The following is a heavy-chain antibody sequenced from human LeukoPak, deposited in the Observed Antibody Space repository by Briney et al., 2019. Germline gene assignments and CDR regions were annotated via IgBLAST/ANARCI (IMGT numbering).Heavy chain of an antibody. V-gene: IGHV4-59*12. D-gene: IGHD6-19*01. Sequence: SETLSLTCTVSGGSITNYYWSWIRQPPGKGLEWIGYIYHSGSTYYNPSLKSRVTISVDRSKNQFSLKLSSVTAADTAVYYCARVSGWLPYFDYWGQGTLVTVSS. CDR3: ARVSGWLPYFDY. CDR1: GGSITNYY. J-gene: IGHJ4*02. CDR2: IYHSGST.